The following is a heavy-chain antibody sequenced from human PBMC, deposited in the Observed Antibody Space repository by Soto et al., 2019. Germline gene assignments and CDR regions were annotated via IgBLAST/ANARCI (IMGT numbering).Heavy chain of an antibody. J-gene: IGHJ4*02. CDR3: ARDFKKGSYLDY. V-gene: IGHV3-33*01. D-gene: IGHD3-10*01. Sequence: GGSLRLSCAAPGFTFKTYGFHWVRQAPGKGLEWVALIWYDENNKNYADSVKGRFTISRDNSQSTLYLQINSLRAEDSAIYYCARDFKKGSYLDYWGQGTLVTVSS. CDR1: GFTFKTYG. CDR2: IWYDENNK.